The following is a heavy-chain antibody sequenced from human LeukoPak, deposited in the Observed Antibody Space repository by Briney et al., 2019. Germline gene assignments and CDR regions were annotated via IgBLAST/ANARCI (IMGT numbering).Heavy chain of an antibody. Sequence: SVKVSCKASGGTFSSYAISWVRQAPGQGLEWMGRIIPIFGTANYAQKFQGRVTITTDESTSTAYMELSSLRSEDTAVYYCARDTHYYGSGSYCDSWGQGTLVTVSS. CDR2: IIPIFGTA. CDR3: ARDTHYYGSGSYCDS. V-gene: IGHV1-69*05. CDR1: GGTFSSYA. J-gene: IGHJ4*02. D-gene: IGHD3-10*01.